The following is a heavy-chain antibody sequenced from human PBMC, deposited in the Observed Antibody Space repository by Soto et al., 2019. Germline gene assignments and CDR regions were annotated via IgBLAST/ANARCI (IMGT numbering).Heavy chain of an antibody. J-gene: IGHJ4*02. CDR1: GYSFTSYS. Sequence: ASVKVSCKASGYSFTSYSMHWVRQSPGQRLEWMGWINAGNGNTKYSQKFQGRVTITRDTSASTAYMELSSLRSEDTAVYYCARILGYCSGGSCDYWGQGTLVTVSS. D-gene: IGHD2-15*01. CDR3: ARILGYCSGGSCDY. CDR2: INAGNGNT. V-gene: IGHV1-3*01.